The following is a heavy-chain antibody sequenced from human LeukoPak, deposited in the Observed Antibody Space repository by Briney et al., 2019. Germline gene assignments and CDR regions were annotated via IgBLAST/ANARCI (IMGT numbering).Heavy chain of an antibody. CDR1: GYTFTSYY. D-gene: IGHD3-10*01. J-gene: IGHJ6*02. CDR2: INPSGGST. CDR3: ARELRVRYGSGSYWLGV. Sequence: ASVKVSCKASGYTFTSYYMLWVRQAPGQGLGWMGIINPSGGSTSYAQKFQGRVTMTRDTSISTAYMELSRLRSDDTAVYYCARELRVRYGSGSYWLGVWGQGTTVTVSS. V-gene: IGHV1-46*01.